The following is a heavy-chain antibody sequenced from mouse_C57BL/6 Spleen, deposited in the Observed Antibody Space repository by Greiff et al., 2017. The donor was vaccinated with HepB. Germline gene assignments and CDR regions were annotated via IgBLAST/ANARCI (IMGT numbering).Heavy chain of an antibody. Sequence: VQLQQPGAELVKPGASVKMSCKASGYTFTSYWITWVKQRPGQGLEWIGDIYPGSGSTNYNEKFKSKATLTVDTSSSTAYMQLSSLTSEDSAVYYCARSGYSNLPWFAYWGQGTLVTVSA. CDR1: GYTFTSYW. CDR3: ARSGYSNLPWFAY. CDR2: IYPGSGST. V-gene: IGHV1-55*01. D-gene: IGHD2-5*01. J-gene: IGHJ3*01.